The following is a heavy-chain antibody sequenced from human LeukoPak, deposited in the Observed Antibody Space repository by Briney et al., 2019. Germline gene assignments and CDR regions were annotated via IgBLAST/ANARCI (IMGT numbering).Heavy chain of an antibody. Sequence: SDTLSLTCTVSGGPISSYYWRWLRQPPGKGLEWIGYIYYSGSTNYNPSLKRRVTISVDTSKNQFSLKLSSVTAADTAVYYCAKIGYSYGFDYWGQGTLVTVSS. D-gene: IGHD5-18*01. CDR1: GGPISSYY. CDR3: AKIGYSYGFDY. J-gene: IGHJ4*02. CDR2: IYYSGST. V-gene: IGHV4-59*08.